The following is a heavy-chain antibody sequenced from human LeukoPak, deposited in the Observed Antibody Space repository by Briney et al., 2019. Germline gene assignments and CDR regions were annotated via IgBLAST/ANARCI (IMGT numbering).Heavy chain of an antibody. CDR2: IRYDGSNK. D-gene: IGHD1-26*01. V-gene: IGHV3-30*02. CDR3: AKDRSFRGSYDAFDI. CDR1: GFTFSSYG. J-gene: IGHJ3*02. Sequence: PGGSLRSSCAASGFTFSSYGMHWVRQAPGKGLEWVALIRYDGSNKYYADSVKGRFIISRDNSKNILYLQMNSLRAEDTAVYYCAKDRSFRGSYDAFDIWGQGTMVTVSS.